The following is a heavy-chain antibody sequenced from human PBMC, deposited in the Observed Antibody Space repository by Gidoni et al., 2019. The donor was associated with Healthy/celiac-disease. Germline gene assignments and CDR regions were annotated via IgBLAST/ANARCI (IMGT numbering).Heavy chain of an antibody. CDR3: VAVRPYTWNDSPPAYYHYGMDV. V-gene: IGHV1-58*01. J-gene: IGHJ6*02. Sequence: QMQLVQSGPEVKKPGTSLKVSCKASGFTFSSSAVQWVRQARGQRLEWLGWIVVGSGDTNYAQKFQVRVTITRDMSTSTAYMELSSLKSEDTAVYYCVAVRPYTWNDSPPAYYHYGMDVWGQGTTVTVSS. CDR1: GFTFSSSA. D-gene: IGHD1-1*01. CDR2: IVVGSGDT.